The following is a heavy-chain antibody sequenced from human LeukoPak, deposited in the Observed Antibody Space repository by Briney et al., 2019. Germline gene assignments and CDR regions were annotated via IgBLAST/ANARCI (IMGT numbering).Heavy chain of an antibody. Sequence: GSLRLSCAASGFTFSSYWMNWVRQAPGKGLVWVSRIASDGSSTTYADSVKGRFSISRDDAKNTLYLQMNSLRVEDTAVYYCARGRPHGNDYWGQGTLVTVTS. J-gene: IGHJ4*02. CDR3: ARGRPHGNDY. V-gene: IGHV3-74*01. CDR2: IASDGSST. D-gene: IGHD4-23*01. CDR1: GFTFSSYW.